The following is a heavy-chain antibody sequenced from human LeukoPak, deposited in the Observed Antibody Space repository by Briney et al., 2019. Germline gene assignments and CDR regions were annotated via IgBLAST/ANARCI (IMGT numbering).Heavy chain of an antibody. V-gene: IGHV3-9*01. CDR1: GFTFDDYA. Sequence: GGSLGLSCAASGFTFDDYAMHWVRQAPGKGLEWVSGISWNSGSIGYADSVKGRFTISRDNAKNSLYLQMNSLRAEDTALYYCAKASDAGSRHWYFDLWGRGTLVTVSS. J-gene: IGHJ2*01. D-gene: IGHD6-13*01. CDR3: AKASDAGSRHWYFDL. CDR2: ISWNSGSI.